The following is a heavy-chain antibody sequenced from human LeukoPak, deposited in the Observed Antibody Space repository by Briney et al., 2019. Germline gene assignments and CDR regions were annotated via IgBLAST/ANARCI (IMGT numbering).Heavy chain of an antibody. V-gene: IGHV3-23*01. Sequence: GGSLRLSCAASGFIFSNYAMNWVRQAPGKGLEWVSDISGDGVDTNYADSVKGRFTISRDFSKNTLSLHMDSLGADDTAVYYCAMSGGSRPPYYYFDYWGQGTLVTVSS. J-gene: IGHJ4*02. CDR3: AMSGGSRPPYYYFDY. CDR2: ISGDGVDT. D-gene: IGHD3-10*01. CDR1: GFIFSNYA.